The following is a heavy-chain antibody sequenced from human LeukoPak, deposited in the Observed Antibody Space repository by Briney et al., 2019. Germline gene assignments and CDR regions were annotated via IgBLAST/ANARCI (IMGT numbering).Heavy chain of an antibody. V-gene: IGHV3-30*18. CDR2: TSYDGNHN. CDR1: GFSFSTYG. Sequence: GGSLRLSCAASGFSFSTYGMHWVRQAPGRGLEWVAVTSYDGNHNYYVDSVKGRFTISRDNSKNTVYLQMNSLRGDDTAVYYCAKDPSSGYYKGYFDYWGQGTLVTVSS. D-gene: IGHD3-22*01. CDR3: AKDPSSGYYKGYFDY. J-gene: IGHJ4*02.